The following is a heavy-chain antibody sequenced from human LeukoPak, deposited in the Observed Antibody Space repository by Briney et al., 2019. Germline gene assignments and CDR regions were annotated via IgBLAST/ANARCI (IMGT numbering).Heavy chain of an antibody. Sequence: SETLSLTCTVSGSSISSGYYWGWIRQPPGKGLEWIGSIYHSGSTYYNPSLKSRVTISVDTSKNQFSLKLSSVTAADTAVYYCARSVRGYYGSGRLYYFDYWGQGTLVTVSS. CDR3: ARSVRGYYGSGRLYYFDY. D-gene: IGHD3-10*01. CDR1: GSSISSGYY. J-gene: IGHJ4*02. CDR2: IYHSGST. V-gene: IGHV4-38-2*02.